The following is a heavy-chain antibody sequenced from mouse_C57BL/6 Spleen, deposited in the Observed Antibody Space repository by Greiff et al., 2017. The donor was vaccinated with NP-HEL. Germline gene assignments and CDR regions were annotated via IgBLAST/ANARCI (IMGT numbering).Heavy chain of an antibody. CDR1: GYTFTDYN. CDR3: ARSSQIYYGYPWFAY. D-gene: IGHD2-2*01. Sequence: EVQLQESGPELVKPGASVKIPCKASGYTFTDYNMDWVKQSHGKSLEWIGDINPNNGGTIYNQKFKGKATLTVDKSSSTAYMELRSLTSEDTAVYYCARSSQIYYGYPWFAYWGQGTLVTVSA. CDR2: INPNNGGT. V-gene: IGHV1-18*01. J-gene: IGHJ3*01.